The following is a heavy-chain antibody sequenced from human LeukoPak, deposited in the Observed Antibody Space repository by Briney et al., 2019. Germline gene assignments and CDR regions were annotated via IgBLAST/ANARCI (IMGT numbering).Heavy chain of an antibody. V-gene: IGHV3-74*01. CDR2: INNDGSYI. CDR3: AKDSRWDY. D-gene: IGHD2-15*01. CDR1: GFTFSGHW. Sequence: GGSLRLSCAASGFTFSGHWMYWVRQAPGKGLVWVSHINNDGSYIRYADSVKGRFTISRENAKNTVYLQMNSLRAEDTAVYYCAKDSRWDYWGQGTLVTVSS. J-gene: IGHJ4*02.